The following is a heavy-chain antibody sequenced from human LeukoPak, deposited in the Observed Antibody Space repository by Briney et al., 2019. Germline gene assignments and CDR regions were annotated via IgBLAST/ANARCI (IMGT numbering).Heavy chain of an antibody. CDR2: INHGGGT. D-gene: IGHD4-17*01. CDR1: GGSFSDYY. CDR3: ARGEDGTGDYRPTYFDS. J-gene: IGHJ4*02. V-gene: IGHV4-34*01. Sequence: SETLSLTCAVYGGSFSDYYWNWIRQPPGRGLEWIGEINHGGGTKYNPSLKSRATISVDTSKKQFSLNLSSVTAADTAVYYCARGEDGTGDYRPTYFDSWGQGTLVTVSS.